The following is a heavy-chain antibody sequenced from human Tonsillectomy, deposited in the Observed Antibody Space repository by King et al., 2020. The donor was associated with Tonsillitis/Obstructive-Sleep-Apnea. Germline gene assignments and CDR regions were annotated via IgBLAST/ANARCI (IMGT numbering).Heavy chain of an antibody. CDR1: GFTFSSYA. V-gene: IGHV3-30*04. Sequence: VQLVESGGGVVQPGRSLRLSCAASGFTFSSYAMHWVRQAPGKGLEWVAVISYDRSNKYYADSVKGRFTISRDNSKNTLYLQMNSLTAEDTAIYYCARDGDFWSGYYPARFDYWGQGTLVTVSS. J-gene: IGHJ4*02. CDR2: ISYDRSNK. D-gene: IGHD3-3*01. CDR3: ARDGDFWSGYYPARFDY.